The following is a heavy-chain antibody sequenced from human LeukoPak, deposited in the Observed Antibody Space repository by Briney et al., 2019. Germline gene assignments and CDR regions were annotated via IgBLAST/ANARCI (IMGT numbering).Heavy chain of an antibody. V-gene: IGHV3-7*01. J-gene: IGHJ4*02. CDR3: ARYTGWYIDY. Sequence: GGSLRLSCAPSGFTFRSYWMSWVRQAPGKGLEWVAKIKQDGSEVYYLDSVKGRFIVSRDNVKNSLYVQMNSLRVEDTAVYYCARYTGWYIDYWGQGTLVTVSS. D-gene: IGHD2-8*02. CDR1: GFTFRSYW. CDR2: IKQDGSEV.